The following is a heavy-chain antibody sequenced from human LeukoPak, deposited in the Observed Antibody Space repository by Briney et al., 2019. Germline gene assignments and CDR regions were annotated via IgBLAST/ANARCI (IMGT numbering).Heavy chain of an antibody. CDR1: GGSISSYY. J-gene: IGHJ5*02. D-gene: IGHD3-10*01. CDR3: ARGPRFGELLWHWFDP. Sequence: SEALSLTCTVSGGSISSYYWSWIRQPPGKGLEWIGYIYYSGSTNYNPSLKSRVTISVDTSKNQFSLKLSSVTAADTAVYYCARGPRFGELLWHWFDPWGQGTLVTVSS. CDR2: IYYSGST. V-gene: IGHV4-59*12.